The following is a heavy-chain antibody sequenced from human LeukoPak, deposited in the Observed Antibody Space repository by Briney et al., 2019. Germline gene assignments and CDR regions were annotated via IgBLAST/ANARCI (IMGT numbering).Heavy chain of an antibody. V-gene: IGHV1-2*02. CDR2: INPNSGGT. CDR1: GYTFTGYY. Sequence: GASVKVSCKASGYTFTGYYMHWVRQAPGQGLEWMGWINPNSGGTNYAQKFQGRVTMTRDTSISTAYMELSRLRSDDTAVYYCAKEAPSPWFGHVVTALFDYWGQGTLVTVSS. J-gene: IGHJ4*02. D-gene: IGHD2-21*02. CDR3: AKEAPSPWFGHVVTALFDY.